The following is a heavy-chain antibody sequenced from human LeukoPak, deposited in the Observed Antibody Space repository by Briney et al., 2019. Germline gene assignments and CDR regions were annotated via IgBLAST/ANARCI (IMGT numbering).Heavy chain of an antibody. CDR3: AKEFVVVPAAKGYYNWFDP. D-gene: IGHD2-2*01. Sequence: PGGSLRLSCAASGFTFSSYAMSWVRQAPGKGLEWVSAISGSGGSTYYADSVKGRFTISRDNSKNTLYLQMNSLRAEGTAVYYCAKEFVVVPAAKGYYNWFDPWGQGTLVTVSS. CDR1: GFTFSSYA. CDR2: ISGSGGST. V-gene: IGHV3-23*01. J-gene: IGHJ5*02.